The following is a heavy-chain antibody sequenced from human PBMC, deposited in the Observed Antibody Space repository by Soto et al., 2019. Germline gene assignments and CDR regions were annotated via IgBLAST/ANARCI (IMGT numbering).Heavy chain of an antibody. CDR2: IYTSGST. Sequence: PSETLSLTCTVSGGFISSYYWSWIRQPAGKGLEWIGRIYTSGSTNYNPSLKSRVTMSVDTSKNQFSLKLSSVTTADTAVYYCARVGADSSGLTYYYGMDVWGQGTTVTVSS. J-gene: IGHJ6*02. V-gene: IGHV4-4*07. D-gene: IGHD3-22*01. CDR1: GGFISSYY. CDR3: ARVGADSSGLTYYYGMDV.